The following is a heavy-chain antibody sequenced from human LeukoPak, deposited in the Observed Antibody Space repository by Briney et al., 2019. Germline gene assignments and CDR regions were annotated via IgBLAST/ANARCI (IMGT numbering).Heavy chain of an antibody. CDR3: ARGPPHYCSGGSCHYSYGMDV. Sequence: SKTLSLTCAVYGGTFSDYYWSWIRQPPGKGLEWIGEINPSGSTNYNPSLKSRVTISVDTSKNQLSLKLSSVTAADTAVYYCARGPPHYCSGGSCHYSYGMDVWGKGTTVTVSS. D-gene: IGHD2-15*01. J-gene: IGHJ6*04. CDR1: GGTFSDYY. CDR2: INPSGST. V-gene: IGHV4-34*01.